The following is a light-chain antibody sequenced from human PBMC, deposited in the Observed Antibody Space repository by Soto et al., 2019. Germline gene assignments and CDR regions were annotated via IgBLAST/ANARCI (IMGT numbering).Light chain of an antibody. Sequence: QSVLTQSPSVSAAPGQKVTISCSGSSSNIGNNYVSWYQQRAGKAPKLMIYEVSKRPSGVPDRFSGSKSGNTASLTVSGLQAEDEADYYCSSYAGSNNVFGTGTKVTVL. CDR2: EVS. CDR3: SSYAGSNNV. V-gene: IGLV2-8*01. J-gene: IGLJ1*01. CDR1: SSNIGNNY.